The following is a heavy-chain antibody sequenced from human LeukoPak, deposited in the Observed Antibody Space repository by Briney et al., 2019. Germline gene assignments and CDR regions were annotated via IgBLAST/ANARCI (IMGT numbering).Heavy chain of an antibody. J-gene: IGHJ4*02. Sequence: PSETLSLTCAVYGGSFSGYYWSWIRQPPGKGLEWIGEINHSGSTNYNPSLKSRVTISVDTSKNQFSLELSSVTAADTAVYYCARGRIQLWSRRPVLDYWGQGTLVTVSS. V-gene: IGHV4-34*01. D-gene: IGHD5-18*01. CDR3: ARGRIQLWSRRPVLDY. CDR2: INHSGST. CDR1: GGSFSGYY.